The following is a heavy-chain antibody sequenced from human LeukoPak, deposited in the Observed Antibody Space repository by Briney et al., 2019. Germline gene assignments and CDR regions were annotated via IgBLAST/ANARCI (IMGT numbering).Heavy chain of an antibody. J-gene: IGHJ4*02. D-gene: IGHD3-3*01. CDR2: INTNTGNP. CDR3: ARGEWLLED. V-gene: IGHV7-4-1*02. Sequence: ASVKVSCKASGYTFTNHAMNWVRQAHGQGLEWMGWINTNTGNPTYAQGFTGRFVFSLDTSVSTAYLQISSLKAEDTAVYYCARGEWLLEDWGQGTLVTVSS. CDR1: GYTFTNHA.